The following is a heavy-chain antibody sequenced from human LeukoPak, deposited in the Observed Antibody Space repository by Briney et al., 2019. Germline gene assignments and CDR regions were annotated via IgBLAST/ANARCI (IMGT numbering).Heavy chain of an antibody. CDR1: GGSFSGYY. V-gene: IGHV4-34*01. J-gene: IGHJ4*02. Sequence: KPSETLSLTCAVYGGSFSGYYWSWIRQPPGKGLEWIGEINHSGSTNYNPSLKSRVTISVDTSKNQFSLKLSSVTAADTAVYYCARGPLYYYDSSGYYYSFDYWGQGTLVTVSS. CDR3: ARGPLYYYDSSGYYYSFDY. D-gene: IGHD3-22*01. CDR2: INHSGST.